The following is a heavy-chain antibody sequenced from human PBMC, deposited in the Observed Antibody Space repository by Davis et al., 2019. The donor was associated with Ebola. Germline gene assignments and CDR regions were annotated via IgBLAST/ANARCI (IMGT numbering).Heavy chain of an antibody. CDR1: GYSFTSYW. Sequence: GESLKISCQGSGYSFTSYWIGWVRQMPGKGLEWMGIIYPGDSDTRYSPSFQGQVTISADKSISTAHLQWSSLKASDTAMYYCARRVYYSRWYLDYWGQGTLVTVSS. V-gene: IGHV5-51*01. CDR2: IYPGDSDT. CDR3: ARRVYYSRWYLDY. D-gene: IGHD6-13*01. J-gene: IGHJ4*02.